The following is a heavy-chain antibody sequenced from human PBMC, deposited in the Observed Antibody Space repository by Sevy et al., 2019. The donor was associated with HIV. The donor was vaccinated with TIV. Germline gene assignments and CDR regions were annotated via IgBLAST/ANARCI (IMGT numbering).Heavy chain of an antibody. CDR2: IYYSGST. D-gene: IGHD3-10*01. V-gene: IGHV4-39*01. CDR3: ARSVIQGVIILYYYGMDV. J-gene: IGHJ6*02. Sequence: SETLSLTCTVSGGSISSSSYYWDWIRQPPGKGLEWIGSIYYSGSTYYNPSLKSRVTISVDTSKNQFSLKLSSVTAADTAVYYCARSVIQGVIILYYYGMDVWGQGTTVTVSS. CDR1: GGSISSSSYY.